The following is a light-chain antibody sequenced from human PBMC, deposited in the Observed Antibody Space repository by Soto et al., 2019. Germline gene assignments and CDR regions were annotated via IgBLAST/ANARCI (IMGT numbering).Light chain of an antibody. V-gene: IGKV4-1*01. J-gene: IGKJ3*01. CDR1: QNILYKSKNKNY. CDR2: WAS. CDR3: QQYHTTPFT. Sequence: DIVMTQSPDSLGMSLGERATINCKSSQNILYKSKNKNYLAWYQQKPGQPPKLLIYWASTREAGVPDRCSGSGSGTDFTLTINGLQAEDVAVYFCQQYHTTPFTFGPGTKVEIK.